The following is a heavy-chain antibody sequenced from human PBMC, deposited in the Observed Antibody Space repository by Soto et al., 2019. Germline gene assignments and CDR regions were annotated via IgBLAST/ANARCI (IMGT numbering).Heavy chain of an antibody. J-gene: IGHJ5*02. CDR1: GGSISSYY. V-gene: IGHV4-59*01. Sequence: PSETLSLTSTVSGGSISSYYWSWIRQPPGKGLEWIGYIYYSGSTNYNPSLKSRVTISVDTSKNQFSLKLSSVTAADTAVYYCARDHSDSSSSVWFDPWGQGTLVTVSS. CDR3: ARDHSDSSSSVWFDP. D-gene: IGHD6-6*01. CDR2: IYYSGST.